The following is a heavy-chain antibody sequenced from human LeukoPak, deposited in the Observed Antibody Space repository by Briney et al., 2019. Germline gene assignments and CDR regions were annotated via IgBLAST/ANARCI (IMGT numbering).Heavy chain of an antibody. V-gene: IGHV3-53*01. CDR1: GFIVSNKY. J-gene: IGHJ4*02. CDR2: IYSGTNT. Sequence: GGSLRLSCAASGFIVSNKYMSWVRQAPGKGLEWVSVIYSGTNTYYAASVQGRFTISRDTSRNTLYLQMNSLRAEDTAVYYCTRLGPYYFDSWGQGTLVIVSS. CDR3: TRLGPYYFDS. D-gene: IGHD3-16*01.